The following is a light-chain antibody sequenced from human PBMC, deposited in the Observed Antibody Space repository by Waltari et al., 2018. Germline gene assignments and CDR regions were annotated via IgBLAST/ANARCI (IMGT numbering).Light chain of an antibody. CDR3: QQYNNWPFT. CDR2: DTS. J-gene: IGKJ3*01. Sequence: EIVMTQSPATLSVSPGERATLSCRASQSVSNNLAWYQQKPGQAPRLLIYDTSTRATGIPARFSGSGSGTEFTLTISSLQSEDFAVYYCQQYNNWPFTFGPGTKVDIK. V-gene: IGKV3-15*01. CDR1: QSVSNN.